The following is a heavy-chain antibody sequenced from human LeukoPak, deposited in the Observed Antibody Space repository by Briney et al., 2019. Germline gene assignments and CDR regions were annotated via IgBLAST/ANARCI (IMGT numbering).Heavy chain of an antibody. CDR2: ISGSGGST. Sequence: GGSLRLSCAASGFTFSSYAMSWVRQAPGKGLEWVSAISGSGGSTYYADSVKGRFTISRDNSKNTLYLQMNSLRAEDTAVYYCAKTMDSSGYKPLSYNWFDPWGQGTLVTVSS. V-gene: IGHV3-23*01. CDR3: AKTMDSSGYKPLSYNWFDP. D-gene: IGHD3-22*01. CDR1: GFTFSSYA. J-gene: IGHJ5*02.